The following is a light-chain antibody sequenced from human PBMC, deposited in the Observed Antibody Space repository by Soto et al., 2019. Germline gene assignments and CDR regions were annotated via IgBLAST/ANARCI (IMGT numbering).Light chain of an antibody. CDR2: EVS. V-gene: IGLV2-8*01. CDR1: SSDVGGYNY. J-gene: IGLJ1*01. CDR3: SSYAGSNNLGV. Sequence: QSVLTQPPSASGSPGQSVTISCTGTSSDVGGYNYVSWYQQHPGKAPKLMIYEVSKRPSGVPDRLSGSKSGNTASLTVSGLQAEDEADYYCSSYAGSNNLGVFGTGTKSPS.